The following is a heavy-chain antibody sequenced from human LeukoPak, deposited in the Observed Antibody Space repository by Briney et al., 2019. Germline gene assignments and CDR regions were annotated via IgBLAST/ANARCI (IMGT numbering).Heavy chain of an antibody. V-gene: IGHV3-30*18. Sequence: GGSLRLSCAASGFTFSSYGMHWVRQAPGKGLEWVAVISYDGSNKYYADSVKGRFTISRDNSKNTLYLQMNSLRAEDTAVYYCAKDHYDSSGSLDYWGQGTLVTVSS. D-gene: IGHD3-22*01. CDR1: GFTFSSYG. CDR3: AKDHYDSSGSLDY. J-gene: IGHJ4*02. CDR2: ISYDGSNK.